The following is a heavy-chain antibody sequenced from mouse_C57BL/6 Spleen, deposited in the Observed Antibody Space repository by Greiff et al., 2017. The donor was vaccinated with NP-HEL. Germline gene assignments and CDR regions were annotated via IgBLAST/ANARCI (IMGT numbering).Heavy chain of an antibody. D-gene: IGHD1-1*02. CDR2: INPNNGGT. CDR3: ARCGYFFDY. Sequence: EVQLQQSGPELVKPGASVKIPCKASGYTFTDYNMDWVKQSHGKSLEWIGDINPNNGGTIYNQKFKGKATLTVEKSSSTAYMELRSLTSEDTAVYYCARCGYFFDYWGQGTTLTVSS. J-gene: IGHJ2*01. V-gene: IGHV1-18*01. CDR1: GYTFTDYN.